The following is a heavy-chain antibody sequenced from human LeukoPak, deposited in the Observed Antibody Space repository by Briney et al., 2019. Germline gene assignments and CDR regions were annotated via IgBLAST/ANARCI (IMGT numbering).Heavy chain of an antibody. CDR1: GGSISSTSYY. CDR3: ANLASIAARGHAFDI. Sequence: KPSETLSLTCTVSGGSISSTSYYWGWIRQPAGKGLEWIGRIYTSGSTNYNPSLKSRVTISVDTSKNQFSLKLSSVTAADTAVYYCANLASIAARGHAFDIWGQGTMVTVSS. V-gene: IGHV4-61*02. CDR2: IYTSGST. D-gene: IGHD6-6*01. J-gene: IGHJ3*02.